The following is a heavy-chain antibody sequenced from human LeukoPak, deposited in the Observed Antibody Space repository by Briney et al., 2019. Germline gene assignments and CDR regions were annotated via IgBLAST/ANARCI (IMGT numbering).Heavy chain of an antibody. V-gene: IGHV5-51*01. CDR2: IYPGDSDT. CDR1: GYSFTSYW. Sequence: GESLKISCKGSGYSFTSYWIGWVRQMPGKGLEWMGIIYPGDSDTRYSPSFQGQVTISADKSISTAYLQWSSLKASDTAMYYCASRVPAATHYYYYYMDVWGKGTTVTVSS. D-gene: IGHD2-2*01. CDR3: ASRVPAATHYYYYYMDV. J-gene: IGHJ6*03.